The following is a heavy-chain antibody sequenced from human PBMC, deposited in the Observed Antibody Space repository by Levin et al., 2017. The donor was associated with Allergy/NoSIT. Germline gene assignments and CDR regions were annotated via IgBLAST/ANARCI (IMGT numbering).Heavy chain of an antibody. CDR1: GFTFSNFW. V-gene: IGHV3-7*01. CDR3: WGPQWLVDH. CDR2: ISPDGSMQ. D-gene: IGHD6-19*01. J-gene: IGHJ4*02. Sequence: PGGSLRLSCTASGFTFSNFWLSWVRQAPGRGLEWVANISPDGSMQDYVDSVKGRFTISRDNAKKSLWLQMNSLRVEDTAVYYCWGPQWLVDHGGQGTVVTVSA.